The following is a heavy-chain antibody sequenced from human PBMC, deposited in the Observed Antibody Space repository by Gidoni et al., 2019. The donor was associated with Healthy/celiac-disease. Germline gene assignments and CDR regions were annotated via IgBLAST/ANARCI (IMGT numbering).Heavy chain of an antibody. CDR3: ARDNALAYYYDSSGSYMDV. CDR1: GGSISRRNW. D-gene: IGHD3-22*01. V-gene: IGHV4-4*02. J-gene: IGHJ6*03. CDR2: IYHSGST. Sequence: QVQLQESGPGLVKPSGTLSLTCAVPGGSISRRNWWSWVRQPPGKGLEWIGEIYHSGSTNYNPSLKSRVTISVDKSKNQFSLKLSSVTAADTAVYYCARDNALAYYYDSSGSYMDVWGKGTTVTVSS.